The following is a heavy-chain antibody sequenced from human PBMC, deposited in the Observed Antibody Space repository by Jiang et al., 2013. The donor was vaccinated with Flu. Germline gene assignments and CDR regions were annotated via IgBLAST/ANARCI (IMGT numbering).Heavy chain of an antibody. J-gene: IGHJ3*02. D-gene: IGHD5-24*01. CDR3: ARQREMAPRDAFDI. CDR2: IYYSGST. V-gene: IGHV4-39*01. Sequence: PGLVKPSETLSLTCTVSGGSINSSSYYWGWIRQPPGKGLEWIGSIYYSGSTYYNPSLKSRVTISVDTSKNQFSLKLSSVTAADTAVYYCARQREMAPRDAFDIWGQGTMVTVSS. CDR1: GGSINSSSYY.